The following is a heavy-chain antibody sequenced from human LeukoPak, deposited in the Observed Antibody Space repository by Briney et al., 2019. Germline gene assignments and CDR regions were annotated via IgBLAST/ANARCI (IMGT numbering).Heavy chain of an antibody. CDR1: GGSTDHYF. Sequence: SETLSLTCTVSGGSTDHYFWNWIRQTPGKGLEWIGYVYYSGSTVYNPSLQSRVSISIDTSKKQISLKLCSVTAADTAVYYCARDRGTYTYGGFDYWGQGTLVSVSS. CDR3: ARDRGTYTYGGFDY. D-gene: IGHD3-16*01. V-gene: IGHV4-59*01. J-gene: IGHJ4*02. CDR2: VYYSGST.